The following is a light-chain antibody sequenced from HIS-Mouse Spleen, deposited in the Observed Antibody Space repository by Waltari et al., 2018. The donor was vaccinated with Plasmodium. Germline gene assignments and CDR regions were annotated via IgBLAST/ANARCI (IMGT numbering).Light chain of an antibody. CDR3: GTWDSSLSAGVV. Sequence: QSVLTQPPSVSAAPGQKVPISCSGSSSNIWHTYVSSYPQLPGTAPNLLIYENNKRPSWIPDRFSGSKSGTSATLGITGLQTGDEADYYCGTWDSSLSAGVVFGGGTKLTVL. V-gene: IGLV1-51*01. CDR1: SSNIWHTY. CDR2: ENN. J-gene: IGLJ2*01.